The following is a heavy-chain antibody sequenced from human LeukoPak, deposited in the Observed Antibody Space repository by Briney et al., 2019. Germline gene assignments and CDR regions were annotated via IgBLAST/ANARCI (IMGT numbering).Heavy chain of an antibody. CDR2: IYSSGST. D-gene: IGHD3-10*01. J-gene: IGHJ6*03. Sequence: SETLSLTCSVSGVSISSGSNYWGWIRQPPGKTLEWIGSIYSSGSTYYTPSLKSRVTISVDTSKNQFSLKLSSVTAADTAVYYCARGNSYGSGSYSPYFYYMDVWGKGTTVTVSS. V-gene: IGHV4-39*07. CDR1: GVSISSGSNY. CDR3: ARGNSYGSGSYSPYFYYMDV.